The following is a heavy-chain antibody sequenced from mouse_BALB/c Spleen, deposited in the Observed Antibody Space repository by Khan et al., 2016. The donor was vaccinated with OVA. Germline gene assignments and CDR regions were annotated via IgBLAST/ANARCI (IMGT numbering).Heavy chain of an antibody. CDR1: GHTFTKYG. D-gene: IGHD2-10*01. J-gene: IGHJ4*01. V-gene: IGHV9-3-1*01. Sequence: QIQLVQSGPELKKPGETVKISCKASGHTFTKYGMNWVKQAPGKSLKWMGWINTYTGEPTYAADFSGRFAFSLETSASTAYLQINNLKNEDTATYFCARPPYFSYVMDNWGQGTSVTVSS. CDR3: ARPPYFSYVMDN. CDR2: INTYTGEP.